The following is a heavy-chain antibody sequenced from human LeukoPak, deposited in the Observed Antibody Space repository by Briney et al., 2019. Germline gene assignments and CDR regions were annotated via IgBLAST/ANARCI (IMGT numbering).Heavy chain of an antibody. CDR1: GFTFDDYA. D-gene: IGHD3-10*01. CDR3: AKDTVRFGELLSPFFDY. CDR2: ISWNSGSI. V-gene: IGHV3-9*01. J-gene: IGHJ4*02. Sequence: PGGSLRLSCAASGFTFDDYAMHWVRQAPGKGLEWVSGISWNSGSIGYADSVKGRFTISRDNAKNSLYLQMNSLRAEDTALYYCAKDTVRFGELLSPFFDYWGQGTLVTVSS.